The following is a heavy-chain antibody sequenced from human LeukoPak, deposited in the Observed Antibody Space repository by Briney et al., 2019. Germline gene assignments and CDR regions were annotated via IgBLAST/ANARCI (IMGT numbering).Heavy chain of an antibody. CDR1: GGSISSGGYS. CDR3: ARDGDGGSGSYYDY. Sequence: SETLSLTCAVSGGSISSGGYSWSWIRQPPGKGLEWIGYIYHSGSTYYNPSLKSRVTISVDTSKNQFSLKLSSVTAADTAVYYCARDGDGGSGSYYDYWGQGTLVTVSS. V-gene: IGHV4-30-2*01. D-gene: IGHD3-10*01. CDR2: IYHSGST. J-gene: IGHJ4*02.